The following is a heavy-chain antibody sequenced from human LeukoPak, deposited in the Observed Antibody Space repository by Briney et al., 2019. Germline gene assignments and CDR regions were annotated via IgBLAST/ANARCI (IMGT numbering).Heavy chain of an antibody. V-gene: IGHV4-34*01. D-gene: IGHD3-3*01. Sequence: SETLSLTCAVYGGSFSGYYWSWIRQPPGKGLEWIGEINHSGSTNYNPSLKSRVTISVDTSKNQFSLKLSSVTAADTAVYYCARGVTTIFGVVIMGNWFDPWGQGTLVTVSS. J-gene: IGHJ5*02. CDR1: GGSFSGYY. CDR3: ARGVTTIFGVVIMGNWFDP. CDR2: INHSGST.